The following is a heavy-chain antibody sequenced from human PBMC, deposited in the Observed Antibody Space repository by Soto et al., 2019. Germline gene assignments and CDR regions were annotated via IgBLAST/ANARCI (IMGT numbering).Heavy chain of an antibody. CDR3: AKRGYCSSTSCYLFSDYYYGMDV. CDR2: IYSGGST. V-gene: IGHV3-53*01. D-gene: IGHD2-2*01. J-gene: IGHJ6*02. Sequence: GGSLRLSCAASGFTVSSNYMSWVRQAPGKGLEWVSVIYSGGSTYYADSVKGRFTISRDNSKNTLYLQMNSLRAEDTAVYYCAKRGYCSSTSCYLFSDYYYGMDVWGQGTTVTVSS. CDR1: GFTVSSNY.